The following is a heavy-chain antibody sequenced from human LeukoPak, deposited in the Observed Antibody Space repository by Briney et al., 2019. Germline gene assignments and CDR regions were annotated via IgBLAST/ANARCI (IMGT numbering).Heavy chain of an antibody. CDR2: MWYDGSNK. V-gene: IGHV3-33*06. Sequence: GGSLRLSCAASGFTFSSYGMHWVRQAPGKGLEWVAVMWYDGSNKYYADSVKGRFTISRDNSKNTLYLQMNSLRAEDTAVYYCAKDSRYYWDYWGQGTLVTVSS. J-gene: IGHJ4*02. CDR1: GFTFSSYG. D-gene: IGHD3-22*01. CDR3: AKDSRYYWDY.